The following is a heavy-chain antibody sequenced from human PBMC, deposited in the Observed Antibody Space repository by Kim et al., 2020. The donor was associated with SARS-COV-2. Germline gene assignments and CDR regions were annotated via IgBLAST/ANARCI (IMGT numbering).Heavy chain of an antibody. CDR1: GGSISSSSYY. CDR2: IYYSGST. V-gene: IGHV4-39*07. CDR3: ARDRLWFGELWWFDP. J-gene: IGHJ5*02. D-gene: IGHD3-10*01. Sequence: SETLSLTCTVSGGSISSSSYYWGWIRQPPGKGLEWIGSIYYSGSTYYNPSLKSRVTISVDTSKNQFSLKLSSVTAADTAVYYCARDRLWFGELWWFDPWGQGTLVTVSS.